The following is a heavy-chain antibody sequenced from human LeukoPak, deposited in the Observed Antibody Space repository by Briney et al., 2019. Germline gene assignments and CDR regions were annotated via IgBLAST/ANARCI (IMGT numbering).Heavy chain of an antibody. V-gene: IGHV1-46*01. CDR3: ARAVVTSPRSAFDI. CDR1: GYTFTSYY. D-gene: IGHD4-23*01. Sequence: ASVKVSCKASGYTFTSYYIHWVRQAPGQGLEWMGIINPSGGSTSYVQKFQGRVTMTRDMSTSTVYMELSSLRSEDTAVYYCARAVVTSPRSAFDIWGQGTMVTVSS. J-gene: IGHJ3*02. CDR2: INPSGGST.